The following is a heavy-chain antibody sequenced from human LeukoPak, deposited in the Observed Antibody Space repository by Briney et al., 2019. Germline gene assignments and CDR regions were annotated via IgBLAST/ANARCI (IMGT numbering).Heavy chain of an antibody. J-gene: IGHJ6*02. D-gene: IGHD4-17*01. Sequence: PSQTLSLTCAVSGGSISSGGYSWSWIRQPPGKGLEWIGYIYHSGSTYYNPSLKSRVTISVDTSKNQFSLKLSSVTAADTAVYYCTRTTVTTGSYYYYYGMDVWGQGTTVTVSS. CDR2: IYHSGST. CDR1: GGSISSGGYS. CDR3: TRTTVTTGSYYYYYGMDV. V-gene: IGHV4-30-2*01.